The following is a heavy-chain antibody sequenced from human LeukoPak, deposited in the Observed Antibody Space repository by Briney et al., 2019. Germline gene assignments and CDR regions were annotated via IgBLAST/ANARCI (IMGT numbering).Heavy chain of an antibody. Sequence: PVKVTSKASKRNYSSYASSWVRQAPGQGLEAEGGIIPIFGTANYAQEIQGRVTITADESTSTAYMELSSLRSEDTAVYYCASGIAAAGNLDAFDIWGQGTMVTVSS. J-gene: IGHJ3*02. CDR1: KRNYSSYA. V-gene: IGHV1-69*13. CDR3: ASGIAAAGNLDAFDI. D-gene: IGHD6-13*01. CDR2: IIPIFGTA.